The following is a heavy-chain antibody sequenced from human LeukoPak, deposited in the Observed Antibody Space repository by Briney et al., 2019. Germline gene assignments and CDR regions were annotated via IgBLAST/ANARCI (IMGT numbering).Heavy chain of an antibody. Sequence: GGSLRLSCAASGFNFRSYGMHWVRQVPGKGLEWVAFIRHDGTDKYYADSVKGRFTISRDNSDETLYLQMSSLRVDDTAVYYCAKLGRVSVALYHFDYWGQEALVTVSS. CDR3: AKLGRVSVALYHFDY. V-gene: IGHV3-30*02. D-gene: IGHD6-19*01. J-gene: IGHJ4*02. CDR2: IRHDGTDK. CDR1: GFNFRSYG.